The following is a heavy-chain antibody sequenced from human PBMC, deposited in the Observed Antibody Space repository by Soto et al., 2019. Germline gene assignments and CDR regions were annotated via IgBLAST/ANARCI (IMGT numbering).Heavy chain of an antibody. CDR2: ISTSGST. Sequence: PSETLSLTCTVSSDSISSYYWTWIRQPAGKGLEWIGRISTSGSTNHNPSLKGRVTMSVDTSKNQVSLNLNSVTAADTAVYYCARENILLAASGKRDFDYWGQGTLVTVSS. J-gene: IGHJ4*02. CDR3: ARENILLAASGKRDFDY. CDR1: SDSISSYY. D-gene: IGHD6-13*01. V-gene: IGHV4-4*07.